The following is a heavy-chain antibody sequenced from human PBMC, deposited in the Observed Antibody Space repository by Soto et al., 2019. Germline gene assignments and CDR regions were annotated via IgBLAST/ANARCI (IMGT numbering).Heavy chain of an antibody. CDR1: GFTFSDYY. D-gene: IGHD1-1*01. V-gene: IGHV3-11*06. Sequence: QVQLVESGGGLVKPGGSLRLSCAASGFTFSDYYLSWIRQAPGKGLEWLSYISGSSTYTNYADSVKGRFTISRDNTKNSLYLQMNSLRAEDTAVYYCATAERGKTGTRVWGQGTLVTVST. CDR3: ATAERGKTGTRV. CDR2: ISGSSTYT. J-gene: IGHJ4*02.